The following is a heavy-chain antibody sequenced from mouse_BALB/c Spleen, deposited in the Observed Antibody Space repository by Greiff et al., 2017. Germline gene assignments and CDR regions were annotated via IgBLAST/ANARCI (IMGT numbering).Heavy chain of an antibody. Sequence: QVQLQQSGAELMKPGASVKISCKATGYTFSSYWIEWVKQRPGHGLEWIGEILPGSGSTNYNEKFKGKATFTADTSSNTAYMQLSSLTSEDSAVYYCAYYGKPLAYWGQGTLVTVSA. J-gene: IGHJ3*01. CDR2: ILPGSGST. CDR1: GYTFSSYW. D-gene: IGHD2-1*01. CDR3: AYYGKPLAY. V-gene: IGHV1-9*01.